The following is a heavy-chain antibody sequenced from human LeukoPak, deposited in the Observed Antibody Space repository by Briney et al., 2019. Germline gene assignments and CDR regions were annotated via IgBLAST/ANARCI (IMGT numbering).Heavy chain of an antibody. D-gene: IGHD3-22*01. CDR3: ARDRLGDYDHSGYYDK. Sequence: AGSLRLSCAASGFTFSDYYMSWHRQAPGKGLEWVAYICDSGRTVYYADSVKGRFTISRDNAKTSVYLQMNNLRAEDTAVYYCARDRLGDYDHSGYYDKWGQGTLVTVSS. V-gene: IGHV3-11*01. CDR1: GFTFSDYY. J-gene: IGHJ4*02. CDR2: ICDSGRTV.